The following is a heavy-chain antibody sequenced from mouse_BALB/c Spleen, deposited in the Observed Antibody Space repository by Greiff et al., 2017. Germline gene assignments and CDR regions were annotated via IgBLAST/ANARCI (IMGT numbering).Heavy chain of an antibody. Sequence: EVKLVESGGGLVQPGGSRKLSCAASGFTFSSFGMHWVRQAPEKGLEWVAYISSGSSTIYYADTVKGRFTISRDNPKNTLFLQMTSLRSEDTAMYYCARLGYGNYDAMDYWGQGTSVTVSS. CDR3: ARLGYGNYDAMDY. V-gene: IGHV5-17*02. CDR2: ISSGSSTI. J-gene: IGHJ4*01. CDR1: GFTFSSFG. D-gene: IGHD2-10*02.